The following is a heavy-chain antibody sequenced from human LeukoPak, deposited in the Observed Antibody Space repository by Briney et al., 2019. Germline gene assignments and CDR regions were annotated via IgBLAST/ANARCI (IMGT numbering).Heavy chain of an antibody. CDR1: GYSFPTYW. Sequence: GESLKISCKGSGYSFPTYWIGWVLQLPGEGLEWLVIIYPGDSDTRYSPSFQGQVTISADKSISTAYLQWSSLKASDTAMYYCARSLTVAREYNYGYGYWGQGTLVTVSS. D-gene: IGHD5-18*01. CDR2: IYPGDSDT. V-gene: IGHV5-51*01. CDR3: ARSLTVAREYNYGYGY. J-gene: IGHJ4*02.